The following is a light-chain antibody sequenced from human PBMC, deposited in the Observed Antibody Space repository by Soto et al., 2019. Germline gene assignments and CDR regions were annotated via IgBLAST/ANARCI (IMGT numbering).Light chain of an antibody. CDR3: SSYTSSSTAV. Sequence: QSVLTQPASVSGSPGQSITISCTGTSSDVGDYNYVFWYQQHPGKAPKLVISEVRNRPSGVSDRFSGSKSGNTASLTISGLQAEDGADYYCSSYTSSSTAVFGTGTKVTVL. CDR2: EVR. V-gene: IGLV2-14*01. J-gene: IGLJ1*01. CDR1: SSDVGDYNY.